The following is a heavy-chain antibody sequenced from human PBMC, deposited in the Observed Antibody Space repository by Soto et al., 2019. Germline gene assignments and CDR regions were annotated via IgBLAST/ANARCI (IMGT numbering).Heavy chain of an antibody. CDR3: TVRSMGDVDS. CDR1: GGTFGTYI. D-gene: IGHD1-26*01. Sequence: QVHQVQSGAEVKKPGSSVKVSCTASGGTFGTYIISWVRQGPGQGLEWMGGIIPIFGTTTYAQKFQGRVTITADESSGTAYMDLSSLRSGDTALYYCTVRSMGDVDSWGQGTLVAVSS. J-gene: IGHJ4*02. CDR2: IIPIFGTT. V-gene: IGHV1-69*01.